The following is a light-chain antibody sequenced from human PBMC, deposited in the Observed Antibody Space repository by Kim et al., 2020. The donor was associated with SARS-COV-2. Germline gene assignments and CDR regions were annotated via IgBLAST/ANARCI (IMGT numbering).Light chain of an antibody. CDR2: VNSDGSH. CDR3: QTWGTGVWV. CDR1: SGHSSYA. V-gene: IGLV4-69*01. Sequence: ASVKLTCTLSSGHSSYAISWHKQQPEKGPRFLMKVNSDGSHNKGDGIPDRFSGSSSGAERYLTISSLQSEDEAAYYCQTWGTGVWVFGGGTQLTVL. J-gene: IGLJ3*02.